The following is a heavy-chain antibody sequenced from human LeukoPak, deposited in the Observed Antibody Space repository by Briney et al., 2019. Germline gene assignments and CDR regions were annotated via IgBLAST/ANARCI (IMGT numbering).Heavy chain of an antibody. V-gene: IGHV1-18*01. D-gene: IGHD6-13*01. J-gene: IGHJ4*02. CDR3: ARVGSIAAAGPDSDY. Sequence: ASVTVSCKASGYTFTSYGISWVRQAPGQGLEWMGWISAYNGNTNYAQKFQGRVTITADESTSTAYMELSSLRSEDTAVYYCARVGSIAAAGPDSDYWGQGTLVTVSS. CDR2: ISAYNGNT. CDR1: GYTFTSYG.